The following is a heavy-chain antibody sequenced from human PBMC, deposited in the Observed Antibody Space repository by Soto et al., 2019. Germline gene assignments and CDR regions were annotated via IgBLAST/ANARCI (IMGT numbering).Heavy chain of an antibody. CDR3: ARPGMITFGGVIAEYYFDY. Sequence: GESLKISCKGSGYIFTTYWIGWVRQMPGKGLEWLGIIYPGDSDTRYSPSFQGQVTISADKSISTAYLQWSSLKASDTAMYYCARPGMITFGGVIAEYYFDYWGQGTLVTVSS. V-gene: IGHV5-51*01. J-gene: IGHJ4*02. D-gene: IGHD3-16*02. CDR2: IYPGDSDT. CDR1: GYIFTTYW.